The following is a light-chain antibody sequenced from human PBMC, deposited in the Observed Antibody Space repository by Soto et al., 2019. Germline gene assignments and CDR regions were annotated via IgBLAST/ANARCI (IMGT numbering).Light chain of an antibody. CDR1: QSVSSSY. CDR3: QQHSNL. CDR2: GAS. Sequence: VMLSQSPGTLSLSPRERATPSCRASQSVSSSYLAWYQQKPGQAPRLLIYGASSRATGIPDRFSGSGSGTDFTLTISSLEPEDFAIYYCQQHSNLFGPGTKVAIK. J-gene: IGKJ3*01. V-gene: IGKV3D-20*02.